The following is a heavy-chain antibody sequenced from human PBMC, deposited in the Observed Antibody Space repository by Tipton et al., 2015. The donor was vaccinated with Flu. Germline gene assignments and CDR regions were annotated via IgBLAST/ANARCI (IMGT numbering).Heavy chain of an antibody. D-gene: IGHD2-8*02. CDR3: GRDGPNNVRNTGGYYFDF. CDR2: IWYDGSNK. Sequence: SLRLSCAASGFTFSSYGPHWVRRAPGKGLEWVAFIWYDGSNKFYADSVKGRFTISKDNTKNTVYLQMSSLRAEDTAVYYCGRDGPNNVRNTGGYYFDFWGQGSLVIV. CDR1: GFTFSSYG. V-gene: IGHV3-33*01. J-gene: IGHJ4*02.